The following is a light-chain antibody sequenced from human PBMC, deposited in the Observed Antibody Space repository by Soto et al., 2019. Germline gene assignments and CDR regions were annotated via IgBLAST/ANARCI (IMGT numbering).Light chain of an antibody. CDR3: QQSWT. V-gene: IGKV1-39*01. J-gene: IGKJ1*01. CDR2: AAS. CDR1: QTISSY. Sequence: DTRTTQSPASLSASVGDRVTITCRASQTISSYLNWYQQKPGKAPKLLILAASTLQTGVPSRFSGSGSGTDFTLTISSLQPEDFATYYCQQSWTFGQGTKVDI.